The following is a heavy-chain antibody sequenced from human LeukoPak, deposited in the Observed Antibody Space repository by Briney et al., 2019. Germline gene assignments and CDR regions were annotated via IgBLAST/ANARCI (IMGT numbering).Heavy chain of an antibody. Sequence: GGSLRLSCAASGFSFSTYALTWVRQAPGKGLEWVSSISSSSSYIYYADSVKGRFTISRDNAKNSLYLQMNSLRAEDTAVYYCARDLDKAYCGGDCYSKNYYYYGMDVWGQGTTVTVSS. D-gene: IGHD2-21*02. V-gene: IGHV3-21*01. J-gene: IGHJ6*02. CDR3: ARDLDKAYCGGDCYSKNYYYYGMDV. CDR1: GFSFSTYA. CDR2: ISSSSSYI.